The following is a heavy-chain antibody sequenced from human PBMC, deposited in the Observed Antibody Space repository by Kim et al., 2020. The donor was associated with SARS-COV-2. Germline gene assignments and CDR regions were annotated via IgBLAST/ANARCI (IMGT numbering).Heavy chain of an antibody. V-gene: IGHV3-30*01. D-gene: IGHD2-8*01. J-gene: IGHJ3*02. CDR3: ARRPGYAPGAFDI. Sequence: YAGSVKGRFTNSKDNSKNALYLQMNSLRAEDTAVYYCARRPGYAPGAFDIWGQGTMVTVSS.